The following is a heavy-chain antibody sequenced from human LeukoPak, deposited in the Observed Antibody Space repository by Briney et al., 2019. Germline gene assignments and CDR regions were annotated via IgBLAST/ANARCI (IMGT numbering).Heavy chain of an antibody. CDR1: GFTFDDYA. V-gene: IGHV3-9*01. CDR2: TNWDGGDI. CDR3: ARNKKGDRYTYGHDY. J-gene: IGHJ4*02. Sequence: PGGSLRLSCAASGFTFDDYAMHWVRQAPGKGLEWVSGTNWDGGDIDYADSVKGRFTISRDNAKNSLYLQMNSLRAEDTAVYYCARNKKGDRYTYGHDYWGQGTLVTVSS. D-gene: IGHD5-18*01.